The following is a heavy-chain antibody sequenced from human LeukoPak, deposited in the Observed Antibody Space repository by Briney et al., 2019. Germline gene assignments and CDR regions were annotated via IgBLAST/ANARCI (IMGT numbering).Heavy chain of an antibody. Sequence: PGGSLRLSCAASGFTFSDYYMSWIRQAPGKGLEWVSYISSSGSTIYYADSVKGRFTISRDSAKNSLYLQMNSLRAEDTAVYYCARHSGIYYYDSSDDAFDIWGQGTMVTVSS. V-gene: IGHV3-11*04. CDR2: ISSSGSTI. J-gene: IGHJ3*02. D-gene: IGHD3-22*01. CDR1: GFTFSDYY. CDR3: ARHSGIYYYDSSDDAFDI.